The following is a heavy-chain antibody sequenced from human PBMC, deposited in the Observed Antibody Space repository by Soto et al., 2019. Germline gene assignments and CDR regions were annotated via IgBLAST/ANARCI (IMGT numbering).Heavy chain of an antibody. D-gene: IGHD2-15*01. V-gene: IGHV3-30*03. CDR2: ISYDGSNK. Sequence: GGSLRLSCAASGFTFSSYGMHWVRQAPGKGLEWVAVISYDGSNKYYADSVKGRFTISRDNSKNTLYLQMNSLRAEDTAVYYCATGVACWGQGTLVTVSS. CDR1: GFTFSSYG. J-gene: IGHJ4*02. CDR3: ATGVAC.